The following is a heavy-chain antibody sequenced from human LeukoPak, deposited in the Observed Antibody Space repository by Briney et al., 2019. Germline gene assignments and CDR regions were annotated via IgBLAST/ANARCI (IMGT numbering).Heavy chain of an antibody. J-gene: IGHJ4*02. CDR2: ISGSGGST. V-gene: IGHV3-23*01. D-gene: IGHD3-10*01. Sequence: GGSLRLSCAASGFTFDSFDMNWVRQAPGKGLEWVSAISGSGGSTYYADSVKGRFTISRDNSKNTLYLQMNSLRAEDTAVYYCAKGGEVLWFGELYYFDYWGQGTLVTVSS. CDR3: AKGGEVLWFGELYYFDY. CDR1: GFTFDSFD.